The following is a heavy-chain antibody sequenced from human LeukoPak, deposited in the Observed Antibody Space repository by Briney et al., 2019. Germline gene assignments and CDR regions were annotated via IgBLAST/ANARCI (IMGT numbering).Heavy chain of an antibody. D-gene: IGHD4-17*01. V-gene: IGHV1-2*02. CDR2: INPNSGGT. Sequence: ASVKVSCKASGYTFSDYYIHWVRQAPGQGLEWMGWINPNSGGTNPAQKFQGRVTMTRDTSISTAYMELSRLRSDDTAVYYCARESFTTVTSATDAFDIWGQGTMVTVSS. CDR1: GYTFSDYY. J-gene: IGHJ3*02. CDR3: ARESFTTVTSATDAFDI.